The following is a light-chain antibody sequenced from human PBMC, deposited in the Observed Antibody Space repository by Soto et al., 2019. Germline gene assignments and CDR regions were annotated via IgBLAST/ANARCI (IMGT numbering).Light chain of an antibody. CDR2: EVS. J-gene: IGKJ1*01. V-gene: IGKV2-30*02. Sequence: DVVMTHSPLSLPVTLGQPASISCRSTQSLLHSDGNAYLSWFQQRPGQSPRRLIYEVSYRDSGVPDRFSGSGSGTDFTLRISRVEAEDIGIYYCMQGTHWPWTFVQGTKVDIK. CDR1: QSLLHSDGNAY. CDR3: MQGTHWPWT.